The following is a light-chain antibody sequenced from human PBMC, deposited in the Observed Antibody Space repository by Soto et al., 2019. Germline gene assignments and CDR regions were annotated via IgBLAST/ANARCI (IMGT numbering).Light chain of an antibody. CDR1: SDDVGGYTH. V-gene: IGLV2-11*01. CDR3: YSYAGSYTWV. Sequence: QSALTKPRSVSGSPGQSVTISCTGTSDDVGGYTHVSWYQHHPGKAPKLVIYDVTKRPSGVPDRFSGSKSGNTASLTSSGLQAEDEADYFCYSYAGSYTWVLGGGTKLTV. J-gene: IGLJ3*02. CDR2: DVT.